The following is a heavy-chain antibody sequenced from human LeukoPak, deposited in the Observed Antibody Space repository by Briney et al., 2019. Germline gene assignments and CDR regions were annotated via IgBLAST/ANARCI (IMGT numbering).Heavy chain of an antibody. CDR3: ASAGIAVAGPPSFDY. CDR1: GFTFSSYG. Sequence: PGGSLRLSCAASGFTFSSYGMSWVRQAPGKGLEWVSAISGSGDNTHYADSVKGRFTISRDNSKNTLYLQMNSLRAEDTAVYYCASAGIAVAGPPSFDYWGQGTLVTV. D-gene: IGHD6-19*01. J-gene: IGHJ4*02. V-gene: IGHV3-23*01. CDR2: ISGSGDNT.